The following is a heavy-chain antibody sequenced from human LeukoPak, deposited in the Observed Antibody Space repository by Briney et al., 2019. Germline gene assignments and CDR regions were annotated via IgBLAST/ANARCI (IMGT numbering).Heavy chain of an antibody. CDR3: AGAPNRHFFDY. V-gene: IGHV4-4*09. Sequence: PSEALSLTCTVSGGSISSYYWSWIRQPPGKGLEWIGYIYTSGSTNHNPSLKSRVTMSVYTSKNQFSLRLISVTASDTAVYFCAGAPNRHFFDYWGHGTLVAVSS. CDR2: IYTSGST. J-gene: IGHJ4*01. CDR1: GGSISSYY.